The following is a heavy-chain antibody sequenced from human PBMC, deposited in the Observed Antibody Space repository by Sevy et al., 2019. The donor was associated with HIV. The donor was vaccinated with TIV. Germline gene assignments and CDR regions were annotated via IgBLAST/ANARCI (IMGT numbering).Heavy chain of an antibody. CDR2: ISYDGSNK. CDR1: GFTFSSYA. J-gene: IGHJ6*02. D-gene: IGHD2-15*01. V-gene: IGHV3-30*04. Sequence: GGSLRLSCAASGFTFSSYAMHWVRQAPGKGLEWVAVISYDGSNKYYADSVKGRFTISRDNSKNTLYLQMNSLRAEDTAVYYCARGHCSGGSCYSGYYYYYGMDVWGQGTTATVSS. CDR3: ARGHCSGGSCYSGYYYYYGMDV.